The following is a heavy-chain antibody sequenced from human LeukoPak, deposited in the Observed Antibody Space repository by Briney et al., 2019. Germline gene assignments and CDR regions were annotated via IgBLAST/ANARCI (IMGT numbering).Heavy chain of an antibody. J-gene: IGHJ6*02. CDR3: AKGVVAATNAAYYGLDV. CDR1: GFTFSNYG. D-gene: IGHD2-15*01. CDR2: VSYDESDK. V-gene: IGHV3-30*18. Sequence: GGSLRLSCAASGFTFSNYGMHWVRQAPGKGLEWVAVVSYDESDKYYADSVKGRFTISRDNSKNTLYLQMNSLRPEDTAVYYCAKGVVAATNAAYYGLDVWGQGTTVTVSS.